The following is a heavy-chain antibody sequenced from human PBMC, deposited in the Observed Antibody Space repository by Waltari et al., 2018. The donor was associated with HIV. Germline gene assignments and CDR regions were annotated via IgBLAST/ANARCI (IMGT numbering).Heavy chain of an antibody. D-gene: IGHD3-3*01. CDR3: ASTYYDLLEGWYFDF. J-gene: IGHJ4*02. V-gene: IGHV4-38-2*02. Sequence: QVQLQESGPGLVKPSETLSLTCSVSDYSITSGYYWGWLRQSPGRGLEWMGTISHSGTTVYSPSLKSRITLFRNTSKNQFFLKLTSATAADTAVYYCASTYYDLLEGWYFDFWGQGRLVTVSS. CDR1: DYSITSGYY. CDR2: ISHSGTT.